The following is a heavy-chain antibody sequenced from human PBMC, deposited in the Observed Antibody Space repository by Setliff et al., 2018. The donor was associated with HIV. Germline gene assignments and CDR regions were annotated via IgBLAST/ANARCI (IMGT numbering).Heavy chain of an antibody. Sequence: SETLSLTCTVSGGSISSSNYYWGWIRQPPGKGLEWIGSIYYSGSTYYNPSLKSRVTISVDTSKNQFSLKLTSLTATDTAVYYCARHEKMRGSDWYFDYWGQGTLVTVSS. D-gene: IGHD6-19*01. CDR2: IYYSGST. CDR3: ARHEKMRGSDWYFDY. J-gene: IGHJ4*02. V-gene: IGHV4-39*01. CDR1: GGSISSSNYY.